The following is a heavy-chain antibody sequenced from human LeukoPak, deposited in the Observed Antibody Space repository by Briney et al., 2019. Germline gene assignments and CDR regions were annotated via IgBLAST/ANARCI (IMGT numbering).Heavy chain of an antibody. J-gene: IGHJ3*02. D-gene: IGHD3-10*01. V-gene: IGHV4-59*08. CDR3: ARHRRYYYGSGSYHQLRDAFDI. CDR2: IYYSGST. Sequence: PSETLSLTCTVSGGSISSYYWSWIRQPPGKGLEGIGYIYYSGSTNYNPSLKGRVTISVDTSKNQFSLKLSSVTAADTAVYYCARHRRYYYGSGSYHQLRDAFDIWGQGTMVTVSS. CDR1: GGSISSYY.